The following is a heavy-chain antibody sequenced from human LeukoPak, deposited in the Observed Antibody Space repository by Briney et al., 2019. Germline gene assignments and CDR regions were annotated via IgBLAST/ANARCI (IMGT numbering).Heavy chain of an antibody. CDR1: GFPLRNYA. D-gene: IGHD6-19*01. V-gene: IGHV3-30*04. CDR2: VSSDGLNR. J-gene: IGHJ4*02. CDR3: WGGYEGYINGWYDY. Sequence: GSLRLSCEASGFPLRNYAMHWVRQAPGKGLEWVAVVSSDGLNRYYAGSVEGRFTISTDHPKNTLYLQMDSLRPEDTAVYYCWGGYEGYINGWYDYWGQGTLVTVSS.